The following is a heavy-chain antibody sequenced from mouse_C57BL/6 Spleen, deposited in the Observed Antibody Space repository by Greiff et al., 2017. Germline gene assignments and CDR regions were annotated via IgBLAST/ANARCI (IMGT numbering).Heavy chain of an antibody. CDR3: ASNYDYAMDY. V-gene: IGHV1-69*01. D-gene: IGHD2-1*01. Sequence: QVQLQQPEAELVMPGASVKLSCKASGYTFTSYWMHWVKQRPGQGLEWIGEIDPSDSYTNYNQKFKGKSTLTVDKSSSTAYMQLSSLTSEDSAVYYCASNYDYAMDYWGQGTSVTVSS. CDR1: GYTFTSYW. CDR2: IDPSDSYT. J-gene: IGHJ4*01.